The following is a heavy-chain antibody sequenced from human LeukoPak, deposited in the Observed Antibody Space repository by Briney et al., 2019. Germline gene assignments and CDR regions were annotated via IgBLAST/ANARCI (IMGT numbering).Heavy chain of an antibody. Sequence: GGSLRLSCSASGFTFSSSAMSWVRQAPGKGLEWVSAIGTSGDRTFYADSVKGRFTISRDNSKNTLYLQMNSLRAEDTAVYYCARDRQYFDYWGQGTLVTVSS. CDR3: ARDRQYFDY. V-gene: IGHV3-23*01. CDR2: IGTSGDRT. CDR1: GFTFSSSA. J-gene: IGHJ4*02.